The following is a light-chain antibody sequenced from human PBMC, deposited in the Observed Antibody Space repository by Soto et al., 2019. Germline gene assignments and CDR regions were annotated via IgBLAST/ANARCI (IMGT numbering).Light chain of an antibody. V-gene: IGKV1-39*01. J-gene: IGKJ1*01. Sequence: DIQMTQSPASLSASVGDRVTITCRASQSSSNYLNWYQQKPGKAPKLLIYAASSMESGVPSRFSGSGSETDFTLTISSLQPDDSATYYCQQSFSPLWTFGQGTQVEV. CDR3: QQSFSPLWT. CDR1: QSSSNY. CDR2: AAS.